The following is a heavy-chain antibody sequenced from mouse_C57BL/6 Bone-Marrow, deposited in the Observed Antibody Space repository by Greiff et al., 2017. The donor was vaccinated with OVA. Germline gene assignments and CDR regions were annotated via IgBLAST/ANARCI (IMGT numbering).Heavy chain of an antibody. CDR2: INPSTGGT. CDR3: AREVVTTRYYFDY. Sequence: VQLQQSGPELVKPGASVKIPCKASGYSFTGYYMNWVKQSPEKSLEWIGEINPSTGGTTYNQKFKAKATLTVDKSSSTAYMQLKSLTSEDSAVYYCAREVVTTRYYFDYWGQGTTLTVSS. D-gene: IGHD2-2*01. J-gene: IGHJ2*01. V-gene: IGHV1-42*01. CDR1: GYSFTGYY.